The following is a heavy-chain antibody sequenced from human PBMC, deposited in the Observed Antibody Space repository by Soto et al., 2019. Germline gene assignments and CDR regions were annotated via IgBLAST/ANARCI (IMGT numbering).Heavy chain of an antibody. CDR2: INPSGGST. CDR1: GYTFTSYY. CDR3: ARDDYSNYFDY. J-gene: IGHJ4*02. Sequence: QVQLAQSGAEVKKPGASVTVSCETSGYTFTSYYMHWVRQAPGQGLEWMGFINPSGGSTTSAQKLQGRLTVTRDTYTNTVYMELSSLTSEDTAVYYCARDDYSNYFDYWGQGTLVTVSS. V-gene: IGHV1-46*04. D-gene: IGHD4-4*01.